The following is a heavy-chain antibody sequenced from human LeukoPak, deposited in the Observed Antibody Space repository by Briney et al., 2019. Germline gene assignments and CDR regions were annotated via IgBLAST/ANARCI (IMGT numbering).Heavy chain of an antibody. CDR2: INPNSGGT. Sequence: ASVKVSCKASGYTFTGYYMHWVRQAPGQGLEWMGWINPNSGGTNYAQKFQGWVTMTRDTSISTAYMELSRLRSDDTAVYYCARGQNYYDSSGYYFGKFDYWGQGTLVTVSS. CDR1: GYTFTGYY. D-gene: IGHD3-22*01. CDR3: ARGQNYYDSSGYYFGKFDY. V-gene: IGHV1-2*04. J-gene: IGHJ4*02.